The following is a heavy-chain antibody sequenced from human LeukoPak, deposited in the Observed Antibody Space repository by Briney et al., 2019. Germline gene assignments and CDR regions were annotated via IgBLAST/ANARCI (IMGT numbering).Heavy chain of an antibody. CDR3: AKAGPPIHYYYMDV. V-gene: IGHV1-18*01. Sequence: ASVKVSCKASGYIFTSYGINWVRQAPGQGLEWMGWISSYNGNTHYAQILQGRVTMTTDTSTSTAYTELRSLRSDDTAVYYCAKAGPPIHYYYMDVWGKGTTVTISS. CDR2: ISSYNGNT. J-gene: IGHJ6*03. CDR1: GYIFTSYG.